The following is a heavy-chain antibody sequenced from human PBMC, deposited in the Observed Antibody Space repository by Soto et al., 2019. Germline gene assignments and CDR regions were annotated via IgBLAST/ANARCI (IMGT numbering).Heavy chain of an antibody. J-gene: IGHJ4*02. CDR3: ARDGASYDIGY. D-gene: IGHD3-22*01. Sequence: QVQLQESGPGLVKPSQTLSLTCTVSGGSISSGDYYWSWIRQPPGKGLEWIGYIYYSGRTYHNPSLKSRVTISVDTSKNQFSLKLSSVTAAATAVYYWARDGASYDIGYWGQGTPVTVSS. V-gene: IGHV4-30-4*01. CDR2: IYYSGRT. CDR1: GGSISSGDYY.